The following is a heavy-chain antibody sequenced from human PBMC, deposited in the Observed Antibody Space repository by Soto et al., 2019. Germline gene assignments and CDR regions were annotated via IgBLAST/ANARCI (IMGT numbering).Heavy chain of an antibody. CDR1: GYTFTSYY. CDR2: INPSGGST. CDR3: ARNWGNSGYDLNDASDI. D-gene: IGHD5-12*01. Sequence: GASVKVSCKASGYTFTSYYMHWVRQAPGQGLEWMGIINPSGGSTSYAQKFQGRVTMTRDTSTSTVYMELSSLRSEDTAVYYCARNWGNSGYDLNDASDIWGQGTMVTVSS. J-gene: IGHJ3*02. V-gene: IGHV1-46*03.